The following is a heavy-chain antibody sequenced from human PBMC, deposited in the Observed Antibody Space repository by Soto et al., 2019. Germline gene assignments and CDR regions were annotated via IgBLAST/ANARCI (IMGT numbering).Heavy chain of an antibody. J-gene: IGHJ5*02. CDR3: ARDSTQLTRFDP. Sequence: PSETLSLTCTVSGGSISSGGYYWSWIRQHPGKGLEWVGYIYYSGSTYYNPSLKSRVTISVDTSKNQFSLKLSSVTAADTAVYYCARDSTQLTRFDPWGQGTLVTVSS. CDR2: IYYSGST. CDR1: GGSISSGGYY. V-gene: IGHV4-31*03. D-gene: IGHD2-2*01.